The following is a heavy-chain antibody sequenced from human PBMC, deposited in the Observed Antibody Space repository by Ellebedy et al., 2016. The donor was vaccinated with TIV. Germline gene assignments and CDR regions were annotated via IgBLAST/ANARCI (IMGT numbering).Heavy chain of an antibody. J-gene: IGHJ6*02. CDR2: INPSGGST. CDR3: ARRVTVTERYMDV. Sequence: AASVKVSCKASGYTFTNYYMHWVRQAPGQGLEWMGTINPSGGSTTYAQKFQGRVTMTRDTSTSTVYMELSSLRSEDTAVYYCARRVTVTERYMDVWGQGTTVTVSS. D-gene: IGHD4-17*01. V-gene: IGHV1-46*01. CDR1: GYTFTNYY.